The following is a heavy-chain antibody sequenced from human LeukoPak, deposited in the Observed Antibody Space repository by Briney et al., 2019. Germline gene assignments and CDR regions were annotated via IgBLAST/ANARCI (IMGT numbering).Heavy chain of an antibody. Sequence: ASVKVSCKTSGYSFIRYYIHWLRQAPGQGLEWMGAVNPSGGGTTYAQKFQDRVTMTRDSSTSTVFVELSGLRYDDTAVYYCARDWWDGSSGSYFDYWGQGTLVTVSS. J-gene: IGHJ4*02. D-gene: IGHD6-19*01. CDR1: GYSFIRYY. CDR2: VNPSGGGT. V-gene: IGHV1-46*01. CDR3: ARDWWDGSSGSYFDY.